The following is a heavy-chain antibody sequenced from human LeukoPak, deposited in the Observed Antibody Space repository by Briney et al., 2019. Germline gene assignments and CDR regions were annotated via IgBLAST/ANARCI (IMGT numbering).Heavy chain of an antibody. J-gene: IGHJ6*03. CDR3: ARERGYYGDYSSLWYYYYYMDV. CDR2: ISSSGSYI. Sequence: PGGSLRLSCAASAFTFSSYSMNWVRQAPGKGLEWVSSISSSGSYIYYADSVKGRFTISRDNAKNSLYLQMNSLRAEDTAVYYCARERGYYGDYSSLWYYYYYMDVWGKGTTVTISS. D-gene: IGHD4-17*01. V-gene: IGHV3-21*01. CDR1: AFTFSSYS.